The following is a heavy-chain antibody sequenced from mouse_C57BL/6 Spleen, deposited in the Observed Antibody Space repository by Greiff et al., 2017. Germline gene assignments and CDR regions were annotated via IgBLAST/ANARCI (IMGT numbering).Heavy chain of an antibody. CDR3: ARDNYFDY. V-gene: IGHV5-4*01. CDR2: ISDGGSYT. CDR1: GFTFSSYA. Sequence: EVNVVESGGGLVKPGGSLKLSCAASGFTFSSYAMSWVRQTPEKRLAWVATISDGGSYTYYPDNVKGRFTISRDKAKNNLYLQMSQLTSEDSAMYYCARDNYFDYWGQGTTLTVSS. J-gene: IGHJ2*01.